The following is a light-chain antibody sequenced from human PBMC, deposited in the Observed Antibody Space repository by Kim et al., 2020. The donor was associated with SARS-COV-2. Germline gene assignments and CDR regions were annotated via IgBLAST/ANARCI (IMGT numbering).Light chain of an antibody. CDR1: QGISRW. J-gene: IGKJ4*01. CDR3: QQCNAYPVT. Sequence: SSVGDRVSITCPARQGISRWLAWYQQKPEKAPKPLIYGSSSLHSGVPTRFSGSGSGTDFILTISSLQPEGLATYYCQQCNAYPVTFGGGTKVDIK. CDR2: GSS. V-gene: IGKV1D-16*02.